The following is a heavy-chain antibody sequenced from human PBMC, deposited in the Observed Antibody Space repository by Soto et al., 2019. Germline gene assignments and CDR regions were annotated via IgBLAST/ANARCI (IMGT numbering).Heavy chain of an antibody. J-gene: IGHJ4*02. Sequence: QVQLQQWGAGLLKPSETLSLTCAVYGGSFSGYYWSWIRQPPGKGLEWIGEIKHLGSTNSNPSLNIRFTISVDPSKDQFSLKLCSVTAADTAVYYCARVYGSGSYAFGYWGQGSMVIVCS. CDR1: GGSFSGYY. CDR2: IKHLGST. D-gene: IGHD3-10*01. CDR3: ARVYGSGSYAFGY. V-gene: IGHV4-34*01.